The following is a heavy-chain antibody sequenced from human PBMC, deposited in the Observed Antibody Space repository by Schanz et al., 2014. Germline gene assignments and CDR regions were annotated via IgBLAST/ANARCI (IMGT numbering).Heavy chain of an antibody. CDR2: INSDGTKR. V-gene: IGHV3-30*18. Sequence: QVRLVESGGGVVQPGRSLRLSCAASGFTLSSYGMHWVRQAPGKGLEWVAFINSDGTKRFYADSVKSRFTISRDNSKNTLYLQMTSLRAEDTAVYYCAKQHIVRGVIYLNWFDSWGQGTLVTVSS. J-gene: IGHJ5*01. CDR1: GFTLSSYG. D-gene: IGHD3-10*01. CDR3: AKQHIVRGVIYLNWFDS.